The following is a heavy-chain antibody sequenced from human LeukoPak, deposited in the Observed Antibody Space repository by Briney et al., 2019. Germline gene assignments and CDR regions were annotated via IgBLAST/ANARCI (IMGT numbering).Heavy chain of an antibody. J-gene: IGHJ4*02. CDR1: GFTFSGYG. Sequence: PGGSLRLSCAASGFTFSGYGMHWVRQAPDKGLEWVAVIWYDGNNKYYAASVKGRFTISRDNSKNTLYLQMNSLRVEDTAVYYCAKDWGYTSMVSYYFDYWGQGALVTVSS. CDR3: AKDWGYTSMVSYYFDY. V-gene: IGHV3-33*06. CDR2: IWYDGNNK. D-gene: IGHD5-18*01.